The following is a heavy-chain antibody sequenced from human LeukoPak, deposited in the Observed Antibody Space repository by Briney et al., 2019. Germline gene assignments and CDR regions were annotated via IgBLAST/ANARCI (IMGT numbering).Heavy chain of an antibody. V-gene: IGHV1-18*01. J-gene: IGHJ4*02. Sequence: GASVKVSCKASGYTFTSYGISWVRQAPGQGLEWMGWISACNGNTNYAQKLQGRVTMTTDTSTSTAYMELRSLRSDDTAVYYCARVKYCSGGSCYGTLDYWGQGTLVTVSS. CDR2: ISACNGNT. D-gene: IGHD2-15*01. CDR3: ARVKYCSGGSCYGTLDY. CDR1: GYTFTSYG.